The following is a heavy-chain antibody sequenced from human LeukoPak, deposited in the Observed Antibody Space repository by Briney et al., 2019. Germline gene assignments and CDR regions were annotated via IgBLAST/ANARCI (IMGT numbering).Heavy chain of an antibody. D-gene: IGHD3/OR15-3a*01. Sequence: SETLSLTCTVSGVSISSSNSYWGWIRQPPGKGLEWIGSIYYSVNTYYNASLKRQVSISLDTYKNRFSLKLTSMTAADTAVYYCARQTGSGLFILPGGQGTLVTVSS. CDR3: ARQTGSGLFILP. V-gene: IGHV4-39*01. CDR1: GVSISSSNSY. J-gene: IGHJ4*02. CDR2: IYYSVNT.